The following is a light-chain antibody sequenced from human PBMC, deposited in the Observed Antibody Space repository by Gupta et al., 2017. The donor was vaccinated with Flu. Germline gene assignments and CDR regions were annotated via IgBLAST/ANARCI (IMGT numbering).Light chain of an antibody. CDR1: QSVSSY. Sequence: EIVLTQSPATLSLSPGERANLSCRASQSVSSYLAWYQQKPGQAPRLLIYDASNRATGIPARFSGSGSGTDFTLTISSLEPEDFAVYYCQHRETFGQGTKVEIK. J-gene: IGKJ1*01. CDR2: DAS. V-gene: IGKV3-11*01. CDR3: QHRET.